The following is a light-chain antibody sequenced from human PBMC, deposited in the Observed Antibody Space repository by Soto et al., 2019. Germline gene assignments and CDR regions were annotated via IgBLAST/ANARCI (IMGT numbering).Light chain of an antibody. J-gene: IGKJ3*01. CDR2: AAT. CDR1: QDIRNE. Sequence: IQMTQSPSSLSASVGDRVTLTCRASQDIRNELSWFQQKPGRAPRLLVFAATSSQSGVPSRFGGSGSGTDFTLTINGLQPEDFATYYCLQDRTYPRTFGPGTKVEIK. V-gene: IGKV1-6*01. CDR3: LQDRTYPRT.